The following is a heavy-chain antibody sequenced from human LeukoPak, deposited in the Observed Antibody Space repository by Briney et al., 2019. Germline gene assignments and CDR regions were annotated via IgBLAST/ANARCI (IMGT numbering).Heavy chain of an antibody. CDR1: GFTFGSYS. D-gene: IGHD4-17*01. Sequence: PGESLRLSCAASGFTFGSYSMSWVRQAPGKGLEWVSAISGNGDNTYYADSVKGRFTISRDNSKNTLYLQMNNLRAEDTAVYYCAKKSPYGDRDYWGQGTLVTVSS. J-gene: IGHJ4*02. CDR3: AKKSPYGDRDY. V-gene: IGHV3-23*01. CDR2: ISGNGDNT.